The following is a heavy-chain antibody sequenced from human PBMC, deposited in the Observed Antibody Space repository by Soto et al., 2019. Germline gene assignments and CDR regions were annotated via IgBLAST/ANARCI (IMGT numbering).Heavy chain of an antibody. V-gene: IGHV1-69*04. J-gene: IGHJ4*02. D-gene: IGHD1-26*01. CDR1: GGTFSNHI. CDR3: ARDRGSYALDY. CDR2: IIPMLDIT. Sequence: GASVEVSCKASGGTFSNHIITWVRQAPGQGPEWMGRIIPMLDITNYAQKFQGRVTITADKSTTTAYMEVSSLRPEDTAMYYCARDRGSYALDYWGQGTLVTVSS.